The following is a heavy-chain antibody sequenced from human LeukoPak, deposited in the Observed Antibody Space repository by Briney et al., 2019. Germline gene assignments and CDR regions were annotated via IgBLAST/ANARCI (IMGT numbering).Heavy chain of an antibody. CDR1: GGSISSGSYY. D-gene: IGHD3-10*01. V-gene: IGHV4-61*02. CDR3: ARYYYGSGSYYNPRNWYFDL. CDR2: IYTSGST. Sequence: SETLSLTCTVSGGSISSGSYYWSWIRQPAGKGLEWIGRIYTSGSTNYNPSLKSRVTISVDTSKNQFSLKLSSVTAADTAVYYCARYYYGSGSYYNPRNWYFDLWGRGTLVTVSS. J-gene: IGHJ2*01.